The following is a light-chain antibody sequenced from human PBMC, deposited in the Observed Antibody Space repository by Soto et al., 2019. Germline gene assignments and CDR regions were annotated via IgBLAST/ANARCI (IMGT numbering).Light chain of an antibody. V-gene: IGLV2-14*01. Sequence: QSALSHPASVSCSRGQSITISCTGTSSDVGSYKYVSWYQQRPGKAPKLMIYEVSKRPSGVSNRFSGSKSGNTASLTISGLQAEDEADYYCSSYTGSSTLEVFGTGTKVTVL. CDR2: EVS. CDR3: SSYTGSSTLEV. J-gene: IGLJ1*01. CDR1: SSDVGSYKY.